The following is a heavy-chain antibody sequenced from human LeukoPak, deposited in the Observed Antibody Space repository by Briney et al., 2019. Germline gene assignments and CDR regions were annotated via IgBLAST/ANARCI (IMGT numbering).Heavy chain of an antibody. Sequence: ASSVKVSCKASGYIFTESYILWVRQAPGQGLEWVGRINPIGGGTNYAHSFEGWVNMTRDTSISTAYMELSRLTSDDTGIYYCARGTTEGDYWGQGTLVTVSS. V-gene: IGHV1-2*04. CDR2: INPIGGGT. J-gene: IGHJ4*02. CDR3: ARGTTEGDY. CDR1: GYIFTESY. D-gene: IGHD1-1*01.